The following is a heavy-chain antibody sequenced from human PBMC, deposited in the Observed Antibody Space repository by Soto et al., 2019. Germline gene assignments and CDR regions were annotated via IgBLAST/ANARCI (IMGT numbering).Heavy chain of an antibody. CDR2: ISYDGKKK. J-gene: IGHJ4*02. CDR1: GFTFSNYG. Sequence: GGSLRLSCAASGFTFSNYGMHWVRQAPGKGLEWVAVISYDGKKKYYADSVEGRFTISRDNSRNTLYLQVSSLRVEDTAVYHCAKEQTDRRSTALDYWGQGTLVTVSS. CDR3: AKEQTDRRSTALDY. D-gene: IGHD2-21*02. V-gene: IGHV3-30*18.